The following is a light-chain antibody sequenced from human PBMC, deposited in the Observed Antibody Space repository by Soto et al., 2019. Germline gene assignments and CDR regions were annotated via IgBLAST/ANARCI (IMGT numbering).Light chain of an antibody. Sequence: DIQMTQSPSSLSASVGDRVTITCRASQSISSYLNWYQQKPGKAPKLLIYAASSLQSGVPSRFSGSGSGTDFTITISSLQPEDFATYYCQQSYSTPRTFGQVTKLEIK. CDR3: QQSYSTPRT. CDR2: AAS. V-gene: IGKV1-39*01. J-gene: IGKJ2*01. CDR1: QSISSY.